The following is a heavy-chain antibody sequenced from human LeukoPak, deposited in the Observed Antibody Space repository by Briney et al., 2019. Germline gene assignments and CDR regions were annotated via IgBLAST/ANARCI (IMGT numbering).Heavy chain of an antibody. D-gene: IGHD3-9*01. CDR2: INPSGGST. J-gene: IGHJ4*02. CDR3: ARVRPHHYDILTGYLDY. Sequence: GASVKVSCKASGYTFTSYGISWVRQAPGQGLEWMGIINPSGGSTSYAQKFQGRVTMTRDTSTGTVYMELSSLRSEDTAVYYCARVRPHHYDILTGYLDYWGQGTLVTVSS. V-gene: IGHV1-46*03. CDR1: GYTFTSYG.